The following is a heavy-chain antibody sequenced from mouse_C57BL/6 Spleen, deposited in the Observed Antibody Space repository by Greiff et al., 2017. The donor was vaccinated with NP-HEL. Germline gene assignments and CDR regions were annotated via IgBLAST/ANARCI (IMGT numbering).Heavy chain of an antibody. CDR3: ARWLGDGYYGRRYFDV. D-gene: IGHD2-3*01. Sequence: VQLQQSGPELVKPGASVKISCKASGYAFSSSWMNWVKQRPGKGLEWIGRIYPGDGDTNYIGKFKGKATLTVDKSSSTAYMQLSSLTSEDSAINCCARWLGDGYYGRRYFDVWGKGTTVTVSS. V-gene: IGHV1-82*01. CDR2: IYPGDGDT. J-gene: IGHJ1*03. CDR1: GYAFSSSW.